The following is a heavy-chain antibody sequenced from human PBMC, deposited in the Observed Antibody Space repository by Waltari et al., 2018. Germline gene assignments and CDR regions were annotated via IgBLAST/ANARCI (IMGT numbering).Heavy chain of an antibody. CDR3: ARGVDYGSGNYPYYYYYYMDV. V-gene: IGHV4-59*01. J-gene: IGHJ6*03. CDR1: GDSISTYY. CDR2: IYYSGRP. Sequence: QVQLQESGPGLVKPSETLSLTCTVSGDSISTYYWNWVRQPPGKGLEWIGFIYYSGRPNYNPSLKSRVTISVDTSKNQFSLKVKSVTAADTAVYYCARGVDYGSGNYPYYYYYYMDVWGKGTTVTVSS. D-gene: IGHD3-10*01.